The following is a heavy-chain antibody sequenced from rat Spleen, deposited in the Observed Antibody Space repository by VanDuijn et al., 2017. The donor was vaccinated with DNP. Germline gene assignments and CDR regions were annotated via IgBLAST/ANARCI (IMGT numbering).Heavy chain of an antibody. CDR3: ASLNNYNWFAY. CDR2: VIYDGSGT. D-gene: IGHD1-10*01. V-gene: IGHV5S10*01. CDR1: GFTFSDYD. J-gene: IGHJ3*01. Sequence: EVQLVESGGGLVQPGRSLKLSCAASGFTFSDYDMAWVCQAPRKGLEWVATVIYDGSGTYSRDSVKGRFTISRDNSKSSLYLQMDSLRSEDTATYYCASLNNYNWFAYWGQGTLVTVSS.